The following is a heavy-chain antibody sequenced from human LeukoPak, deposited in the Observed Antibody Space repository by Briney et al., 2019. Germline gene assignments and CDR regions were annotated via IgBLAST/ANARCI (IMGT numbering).Heavy chain of an antibody. CDR2: INHSGSTT. CDR3: ARRRWGYGSGSYDY. V-gene: IGHV4-34*01. Sequence: SETLSLTCTVSGGSFSSYYWSWIRQPPGKGLEWIGEINHSGSTTNYNPSLKNRVTISVDMSKNQFSLRLISVTGADAAVYYCARRRWGYGSGSYDYWGQGTLVTVSS. D-gene: IGHD3-10*01. J-gene: IGHJ4*02. CDR1: GGSFSSYY.